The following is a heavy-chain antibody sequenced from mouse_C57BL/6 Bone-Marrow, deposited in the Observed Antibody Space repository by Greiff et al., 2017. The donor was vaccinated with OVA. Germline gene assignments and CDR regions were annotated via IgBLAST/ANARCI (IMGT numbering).Heavy chain of an antibody. CDR3: ARDGGHYYAMDY. CDR2: SRNKANDYTT. V-gene: IGHV7-1*01. Sequence: EVKLMESGGGLVQSGRSLRLSCATSGFTFSDFYMEWVRQAPGKGLEWIAASRNKANDYTTEYSASVKGRFIVSRDTSQSILYLQTNALRAEDTAIYYCARDGGHYYAMDYWGQGTSVTVSS. CDR1: GFTFSDFY. J-gene: IGHJ4*01.